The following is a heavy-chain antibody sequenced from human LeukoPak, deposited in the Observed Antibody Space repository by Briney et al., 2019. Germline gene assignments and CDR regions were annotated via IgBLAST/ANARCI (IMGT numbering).Heavy chain of an antibody. Sequence: SVKVSCKASGGTFSSYAISWVRQAPGQGLEWMGGIIPIFGTANYAQKFQGRVTITADESASTAYMELSSLRSEDTAVYYCARMEGPGVILDSPFDYWGQGTLVTVSS. CDR1: GGTFSSYA. J-gene: IGHJ4*02. D-gene: IGHD3-10*01. CDR3: ARMEGPGVILDSPFDY. V-gene: IGHV1-69*13. CDR2: IIPIFGTA.